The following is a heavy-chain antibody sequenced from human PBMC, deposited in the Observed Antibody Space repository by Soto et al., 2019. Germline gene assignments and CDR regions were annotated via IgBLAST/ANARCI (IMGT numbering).Heavy chain of an antibody. J-gene: IGHJ3*01. D-gene: IGHD6-13*01. CDR2: MNPDSGNT. Sequence: QVQLVQSGAEVKKPGASVKVSCKASGYTFTSYDINWVRQATGQGLEWMGWMNPDSGNTGYAQKFQARVTLTTNTSIGTAYMALSNLRSEDTAVYYCARIISSSWHDAFDVWGQGTMVTVSS. V-gene: IGHV1-8*01. CDR3: ARIISSSWHDAFDV. CDR1: GYTFTSYD.